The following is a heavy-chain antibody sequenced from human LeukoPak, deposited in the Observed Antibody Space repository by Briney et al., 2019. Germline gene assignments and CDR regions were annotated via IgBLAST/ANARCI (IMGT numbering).Heavy chain of an antibody. J-gene: IGHJ4*02. Sequence: GGSLRLSCAASGFTFSSYAMSWVRQGPGKGLEWVSAISGSGGSTYYADSVKGRFTISRDNAKNSLYLQMNSLRADDTAVYYCVKDPPPRYSGSPPAYWGQGTLVTVSS. D-gene: IGHD1-26*01. CDR2: ISGSGGST. CDR3: VKDPPPRYSGSPPAY. V-gene: IGHV3-23*01. CDR1: GFTFSSYA.